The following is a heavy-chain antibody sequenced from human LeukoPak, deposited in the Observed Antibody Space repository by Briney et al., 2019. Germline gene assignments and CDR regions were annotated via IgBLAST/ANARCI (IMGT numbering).Heavy chain of an antibody. CDR3: ARHRFGHLFDY. CDR1: GDSISGYY. V-gene: IGHV4-59*01. D-gene: IGHD3-16*01. CDR2: VYHTGHT. Sequence: SETLSLTCTVSGDSISGYYWSWTRQPPGKGLEWIGYVYHTGHTHYSPSLKSRVTVSLDTSRNQVSLILSSVTAADTAVYYCARHRFGHLFDYWGQGTLVFVSS. J-gene: IGHJ4*02.